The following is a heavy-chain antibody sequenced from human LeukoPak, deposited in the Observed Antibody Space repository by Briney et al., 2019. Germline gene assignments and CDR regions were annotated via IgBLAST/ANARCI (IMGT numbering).Heavy chain of an antibody. CDR3: VKESSVTTPYYYYGMDV. CDR1: GFTFSSYA. D-gene: IGHD4-17*01. CDR2: ISGSGGST. J-gene: IGHJ6*02. V-gene: IGHV3-23*01. Sequence: GGSLRLSCAASGFTFSSYAMSWVRQAPGKGLEWVSAISGSGGSTYYADSVKGRFTISRDNSKNTLYLQMNSLRAEDTAVYYCVKESSVTTPYYYYGMDVWGQGTTVTVSS.